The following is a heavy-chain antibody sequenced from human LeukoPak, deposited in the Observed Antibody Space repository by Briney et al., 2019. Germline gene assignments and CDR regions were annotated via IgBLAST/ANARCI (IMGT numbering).Heavy chain of an antibody. D-gene: IGHD3-22*01. Sequence: GGSLRLSCAASGFTFGSYGMSWVRQAPGKGLEWVSAISGSGGSTYYADSVKGRFTISRDNSKNTLYLQMNSLRAEDTAVYYCAKDTGSSGYHDYWGQGTLVTVSS. CDR1: GFTFGSYG. CDR3: AKDTGSSGYHDY. CDR2: ISGSGGST. V-gene: IGHV3-23*01. J-gene: IGHJ4*02.